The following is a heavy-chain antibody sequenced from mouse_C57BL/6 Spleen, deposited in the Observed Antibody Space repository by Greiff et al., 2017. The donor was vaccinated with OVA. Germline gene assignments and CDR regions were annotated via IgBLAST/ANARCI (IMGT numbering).Heavy chain of an antibody. J-gene: IGHJ4*01. D-gene: IGHD3-2*02. V-gene: IGHV6-3*01. CDR3: TVGSYAMDY. CDR1: GFTFSNYW. Sequence: EVMLVESGGGLVQPGGSMKLSCVASGFTFSNYWMNWVRQSPEKGLEWVAQIRLKSDNYATHYAESVKGRFTISRDDSKSSVYLQMNNLRAEDTGIYYCTVGSYAMDYWGQGTSVTVSS. CDR2: IRLKSDNYAT.